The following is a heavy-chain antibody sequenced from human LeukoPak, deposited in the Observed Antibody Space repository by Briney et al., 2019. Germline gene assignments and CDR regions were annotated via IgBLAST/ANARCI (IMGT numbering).Heavy chain of an antibody. D-gene: IGHD3-22*01. V-gene: IGHV3-23*01. CDR2: ISGSGGST. Sequence: GGSLRLSCAASGFTFSSYAMSWVRQALGKGLEWVSAISGSGGSTYYADSVKGRFTISRDNSKNTLYLQMNSLRAEDTAVYYCAKDRPGFYYDSSGYSYDAFDIWGQGTMVTVSS. CDR1: GFTFSSYA. CDR3: AKDRPGFYYDSSGYSYDAFDI. J-gene: IGHJ3*02.